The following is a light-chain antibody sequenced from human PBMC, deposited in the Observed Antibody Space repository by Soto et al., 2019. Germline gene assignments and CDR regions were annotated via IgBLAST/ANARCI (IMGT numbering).Light chain of an antibody. V-gene: IGLV2-8*01. J-gene: IGLJ1*01. Sequence: QSALTQPPSASGSPGQSVTISCTGTKNDIGVYDVVSWYQHHPGKAPRLIIYEVVQRPSGVPDRFSGSKSGNTASLTVSGRQAADEADYCCKSYAGSNTYVFGSGTKLTVL. CDR2: EVV. CDR3: KSYAGSNTYV. CDR1: KNDIGVYDV.